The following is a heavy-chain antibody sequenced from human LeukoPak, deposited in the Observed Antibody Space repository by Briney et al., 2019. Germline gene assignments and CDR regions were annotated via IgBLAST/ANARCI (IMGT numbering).Heavy chain of an antibody. CDR1: GYSISSGYY. V-gene: IGHV4-38-2*02. CDR2: IYHSGST. CDR3: ARDATVTAPFDY. D-gene: IGHD4-17*01. Sequence: SETLSLTCAVPGYSISSGYYWGWIRQPPGKGLVWIGSIYHSGSTYYNPSLKSRVTISVDTSKNQFSLKLSSVTAADTAVYYCARDATVTAPFDYWGQGTLVTVSS. J-gene: IGHJ4*02.